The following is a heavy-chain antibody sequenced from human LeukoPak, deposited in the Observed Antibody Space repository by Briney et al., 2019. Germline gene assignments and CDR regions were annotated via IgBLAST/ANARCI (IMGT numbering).Heavy chain of an antibody. CDR1: GGSISSSTW. D-gene: IGHD3-22*01. CDR3: ARVLGSSGYAGDWRFDL. Sequence: PSETLSLTCAVSGGSISSSTWWSWVRQPPGKGLEWIGEIYHSGSTNYNPSLRSRVSLSVDTFKKQFSLKLNSVTAADTAVYYCARVLGSSGYAGDWRFDLWGRGTLVTVSS. J-gene: IGHJ2*01. CDR2: IYHSGST. V-gene: IGHV4-4*02.